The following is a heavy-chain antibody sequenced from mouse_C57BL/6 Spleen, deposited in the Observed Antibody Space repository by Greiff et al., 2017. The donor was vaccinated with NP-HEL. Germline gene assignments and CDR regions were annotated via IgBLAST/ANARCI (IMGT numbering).Heavy chain of an antibody. Sequence: QVQLQQPGPELVKPGASVKLSCKASGYTFTSYWMHWVKQRPGQGLEWIGNINPSNGGTNYNEKFKSKATLTVDKSSSTAYMQLSSLTSEDSAVYYCARDYYYGSLSYWYFDVWGTGTTVTVSS. J-gene: IGHJ1*03. D-gene: IGHD1-1*01. CDR1: GYTFTSYW. V-gene: IGHV1-53*01. CDR2: INPSNGGT. CDR3: ARDYYYGSLSYWYFDV.